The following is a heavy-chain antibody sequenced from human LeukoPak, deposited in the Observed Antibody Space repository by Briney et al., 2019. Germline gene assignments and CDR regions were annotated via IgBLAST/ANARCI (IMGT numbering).Heavy chain of an antibody. J-gene: IGHJ5*02. CDR1: GGSISSRSYY. CDR3: AKAEGYSYGYFNWFDP. V-gene: IGHV4-39*07. Sequence: SETLSLTCTVSGGSISSRSYYWGWIRQPPGKGLEWIGSIDYSANTYYNSSLKSRVTISVDTSKNHFSLKLTSVTVADTAVYYCAKAEGYSYGYFNWFDPWGQGTLVTVSS. CDR2: IDYSANT. D-gene: IGHD5-18*01.